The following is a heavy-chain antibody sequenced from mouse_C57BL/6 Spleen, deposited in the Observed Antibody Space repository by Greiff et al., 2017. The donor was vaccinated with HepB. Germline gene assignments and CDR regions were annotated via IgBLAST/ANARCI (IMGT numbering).Heavy chain of an antibody. CDR3: ARKTGTWDYFDY. CDR1: GYTFTDYN. D-gene: IGHD4-1*01. Sequence: EVQLQQSGPELVKPGASVKIPCKASGYTFTDYNMDWVKQSHGKSLEWIGDINPNNGGTIYNQKFKGKATLTVDKSSSTAYMELRSLTSEDTAVYYGARKTGTWDYFDYGGQGTTLTVSS. V-gene: IGHV1-18*01. J-gene: IGHJ2*01. CDR2: INPNNGGT.